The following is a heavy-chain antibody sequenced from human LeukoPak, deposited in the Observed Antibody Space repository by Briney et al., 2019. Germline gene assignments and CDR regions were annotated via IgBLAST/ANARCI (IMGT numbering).Heavy chain of an antibody. CDR2: INHSGST. V-gene: IGHV4-39*07. CDR1: GGSVSTTNYY. CDR3: AREAFGGVIVRRNPIDY. Sequence: SETLSLTCTVSGGSVSTTNYYWSWIRQPPGKGLEWIGEINHSGSTNYNPSLKSRVTISVDTSKNQFSLKLSSVTAADTAVYYCAREAFGGVIVRRNPIDYWGQGTLVTVSS. D-gene: IGHD3-16*02. J-gene: IGHJ4*02.